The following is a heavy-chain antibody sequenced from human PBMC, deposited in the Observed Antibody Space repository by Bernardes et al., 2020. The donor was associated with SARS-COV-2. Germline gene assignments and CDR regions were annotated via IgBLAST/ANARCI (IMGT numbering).Heavy chain of an antibody. CDR3: AKGGYSYDYPWDY. CDR1: GGSISSHY. D-gene: IGHD5-18*01. V-gene: IGHV4-59*11. CDR2: IYYSGST. Sequence: SETLSLTCTVSGGSISSHYWSWIRQPPGKGLEWIGYIYYSGSTNYNPSLKSRVTISVDTSKNQFSLKLSSVTAADTAVYYCAKGGYSYDYPWDYWGQGTLVTVSS. J-gene: IGHJ4*02.